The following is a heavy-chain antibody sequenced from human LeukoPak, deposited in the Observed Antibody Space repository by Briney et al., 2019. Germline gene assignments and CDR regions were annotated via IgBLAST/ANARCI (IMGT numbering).Heavy chain of an antibody. CDR2: ISSSGSTI. D-gene: IGHD3-22*01. J-gene: IGHJ6*03. V-gene: IGHV3-11*01. CDR1: GFTFSDYY. Sequence: GGSLRLSCAASGFTFSDYYMSWIRQAPGKGLEWVSYISSSGSTIYYADSVKGRFTISRDNAKNSLYLQMNSLRAEDTAVYYCARVPGNTYYYDSSGYSVPLDYYYMDVWGKGTTVTVSS. CDR3: ARVPGNTYYYDSSGYSVPLDYYYMDV.